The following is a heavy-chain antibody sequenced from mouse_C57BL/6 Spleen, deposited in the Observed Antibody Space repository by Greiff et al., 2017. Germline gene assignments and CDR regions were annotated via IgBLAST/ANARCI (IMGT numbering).Heavy chain of an antibody. CDR3: ARGHFYYFDY. CDR2: IDPEDGET. V-gene: IGHV14-2*01. J-gene: IGHJ2*01. Sequence: VQLQQSGAELVKPGASVKLSCTASGFNIKDYYMHWVKQRTEQGLEWIGRIDPEDGETKYAPKFPGKATITADTSSNTAYLQLSSLTSEDTAVSYCARGHFYYFDYWGQGTTLTASS. CDR1: GFNIKDYY.